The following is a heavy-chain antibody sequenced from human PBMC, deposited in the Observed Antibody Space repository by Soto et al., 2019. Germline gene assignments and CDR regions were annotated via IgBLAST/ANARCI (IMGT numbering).Heavy chain of an antibody. CDR2: IYHTGGR. CDR3: ATAVYCNTDNCSEGSPNEDVGV. CDR1: GDSINNTYW. V-gene: IGHV4-4*02. Sequence: PSETLSLTCFVSGDSINNTYWRCCVRQAPGKGLEWVGEIYHTGGRSYMPPLRGRITLSVDTSKNQFSLTLTSVTAADTAVHYCATAVYCNTDNCSEGSPNEDVGVCGEGTGVT. D-gene: IGHD2-15*01. J-gene: IGHJ6*02.